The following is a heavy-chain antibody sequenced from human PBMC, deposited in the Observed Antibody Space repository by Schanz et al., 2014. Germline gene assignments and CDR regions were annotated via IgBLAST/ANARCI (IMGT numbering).Heavy chain of an antibody. Sequence: QIQLVQSGPEVKEPGASVMVSCKASGYTFTGHYIQWVRQAPGQGLEWVGWISPYTGNTHYFDKMEGRVTMTTDTSTSTAYMELRSLRSDDTAMYYCATMWGYCTATACQILEVLDVWGQGTMVTVSS. V-gene: IGHV1-18*04. CDR2: ISPYTGNT. CDR3: ATMWGYCTATACQILEVLDV. CDR1: GYTFTGHY. D-gene: IGHD2-8*02. J-gene: IGHJ3*01.